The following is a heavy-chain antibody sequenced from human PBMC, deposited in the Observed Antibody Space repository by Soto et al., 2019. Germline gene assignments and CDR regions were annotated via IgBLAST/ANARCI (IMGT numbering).Heavy chain of an antibody. CDR2: IHPGDSDT. CDR1: GYSFTNYW. CDR3: ARHNRYSSTWCEGWFDP. V-gene: IGHV5-51*03. Sequence: EVQLVQSGAEVKKAGESLKISCQGSGYSFTNYWVGWVRQIPGRGLEWMGIIHPGDSDTRYSPFFQGQVTISADKSISTAYRRWSSLKASDTAMYYCARHNRYSSTWCEGWFDPWGQGTLVTVSS. D-gene: IGHD6-13*01. J-gene: IGHJ5*02.